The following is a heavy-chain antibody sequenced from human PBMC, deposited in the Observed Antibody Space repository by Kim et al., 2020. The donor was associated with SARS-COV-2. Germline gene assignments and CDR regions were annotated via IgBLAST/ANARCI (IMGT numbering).Heavy chain of an antibody. V-gene: IGHV4-34*01. CDR2: INRSGNK. CDR3: ARGPRLAGTDSYYGMDV. J-gene: IGHJ6*01. D-gene: IGHD6-19*01. Sequence: SETLSLTCAVDDGSLSGYYWSWIRQPPGKGLEWIGEINRSGNKNYNPSLKGRATISVDASRNQFSLNLRSLTAADTAVYYCARGPRLAGTDSYYGMDVWG. CDR1: DGSLSGYY.